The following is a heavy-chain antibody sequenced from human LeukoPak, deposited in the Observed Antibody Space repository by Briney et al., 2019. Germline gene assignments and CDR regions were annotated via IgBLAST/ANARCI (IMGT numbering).Heavy chain of an antibody. CDR1: GFTFSSYA. Sequence: PGRSLRLSCAASGFTFSSYAMHWVRQAPGKGLEWAAVISYDGSNKYYADSVKGRFTISRDNSKNTLYLQMNSLRAEDTAVYYCAKPFYDFWSGPSMGAFDIWGQGTMVTVSS. D-gene: IGHD3-3*01. CDR2: ISYDGSNK. V-gene: IGHV3-30*04. CDR3: AKPFYDFWSGPSMGAFDI. J-gene: IGHJ3*02.